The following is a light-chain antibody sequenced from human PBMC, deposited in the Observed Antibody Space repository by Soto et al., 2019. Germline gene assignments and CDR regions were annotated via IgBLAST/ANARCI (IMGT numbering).Light chain of an antibody. CDR1: QSISSSY. Sequence: EIVLTQSPGTLSLSPGERATLSCRASQSISSSYLAWYQQKPGQAPRLLIYGASSRATDIPDRFSGSGSGTDFTLTISRLEPEDFAVYYCQHYGSSTIFTFGPGTKVYIK. CDR2: GAS. J-gene: IGKJ3*01. CDR3: QHYGSSTIFT. V-gene: IGKV3-20*01.